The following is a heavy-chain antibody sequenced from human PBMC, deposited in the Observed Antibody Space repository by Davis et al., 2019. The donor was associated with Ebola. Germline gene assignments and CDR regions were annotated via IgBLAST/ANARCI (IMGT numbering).Heavy chain of an antibody. J-gene: IGHJ4*02. Sequence: GESLKISCAASGFTFSSYWMHWVRQAPGKGLVWVSRINSDGSSTSYADSVKGRFTISRDNAKNTLYLQMNSLRAEDTAVYYCARYYGATYYFDYWGQGTLVTVSS. CDR2: INSDGSST. D-gene: IGHD3-10*01. CDR3: ARYYGATYYFDY. CDR1: GFTFSSYW. V-gene: IGHV3-74*01.